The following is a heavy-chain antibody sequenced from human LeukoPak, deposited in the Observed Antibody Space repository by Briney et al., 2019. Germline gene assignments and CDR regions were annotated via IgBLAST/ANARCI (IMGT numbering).Heavy chain of an antibody. CDR2: ISYSGTT. Sequence: SETLSLTCTVSGGSISSDYWTWLRQPPGKGLEWIGYISYSGTTNYNPSLTSRVTISVDTSKNHFSLKLSSVTAADTAVYFCARFYYYDSSRWFDPWGQGTLVTVSS. V-gene: IGHV4-59*01. J-gene: IGHJ5*02. CDR1: GGSISSDY. CDR3: ARFYYYDSSRWFDP. D-gene: IGHD3-22*01.